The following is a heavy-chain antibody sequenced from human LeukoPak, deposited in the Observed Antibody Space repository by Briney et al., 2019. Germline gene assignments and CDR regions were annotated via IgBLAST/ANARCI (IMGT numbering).Heavy chain of an antibody. V-gene: IGHV4-39*01. Sequence: SETLSLTCTVSGGSISRSSYYWGWIRQPPGKGLEWIGSIYYSGRTYFNPPLKSRVTISVDTSKNQFSLKVNSVTAADTAVYYCARHGWARNDVRNWFEPWGQGTPVTVSS. CDR2: IYYSGRT. CDR3: ARHGWARNDVRNWFEP. CDR1: GGSISRSSYY. D-gene: IGHD1-1*01. J-gene: IGHJ5*02.